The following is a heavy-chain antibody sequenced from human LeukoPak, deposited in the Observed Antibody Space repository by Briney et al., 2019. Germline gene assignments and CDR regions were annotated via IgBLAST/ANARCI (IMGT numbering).Heavy chain of an antibody. Sequence: ASVKVSCKASGYTFTSYAMNWVRQAAGQGLEWMGWINTDTGNPTYAQGFTGRFVFSLDTSVSTAYLQISSLKAEDTAVYYCAVVYYDILTGYYSTLYYYGMDVWGQGTTVTVSS. V-gene: IGHV7-4-1*02. CDR3: AVVYYDILTGYYSTLYYYGMDV. D-gene: IGHD3-9*01. CDR2: INTDTGNP. CDR1: GYTFTSYA. J-gene: IGHJ6*02.